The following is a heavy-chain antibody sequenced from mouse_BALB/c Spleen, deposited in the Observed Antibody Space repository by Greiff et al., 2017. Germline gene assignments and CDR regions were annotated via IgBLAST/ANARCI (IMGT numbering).Heavy chain of an antibody. CDR1: GYTFTNYW. Sequence: QVQLQQSGAELVRPGTSVKISCKASGYTFTNYWLGWVKQRPGHGLEWIGEINPSNGGTNFNEKFKSKATLTVDKSSSTAYMQLSSLTSEDSAVYYCTRRGYPEAMDYWGQGTSVTVSS. CDR2: INPSNGGT. V-gene: IGHV1S81*02. J-gene: IGHJ4*01. CDR3: TRRGYPEAMDY. D-gene: IGHD2-14*01.